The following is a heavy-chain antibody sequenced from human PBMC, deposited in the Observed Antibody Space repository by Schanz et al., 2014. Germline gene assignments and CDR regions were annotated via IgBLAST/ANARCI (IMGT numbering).Heavy chain of an antibody. CDR1: EFTFSTDA. J-gene: IGHJ4*02. V-gene: IGHV3-23*01. D-gene: IGHD3-10*01. CDR2: ISASGGDT. Sequence: DVHLLESGGGLVQPGGSLRLSCAASEFTFSTDAMSWVRQAPGKGLEWLSVISASGGDTYYADSVKGRFTISRDNSKNTLYLQMNILSPEDTAVYYCARGGFGEVSYFDFWGQGTLVTVAS. CDR3: ARGGFGEVSYFDF.